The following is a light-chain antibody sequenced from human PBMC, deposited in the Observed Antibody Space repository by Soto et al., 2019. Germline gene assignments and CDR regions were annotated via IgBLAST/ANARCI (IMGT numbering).Light chain of an antibody. V-gene: IGKV1-5*03. CDR2: KAS. J-gene: IGKJ1*01. CDR1: QSVSSW. Sequence: DIQMTQSPSTLSVSVGDRVTVTCRASQSVSSWLAWYQQKPGKAPKLLIYKASSLESGASSKFSGSGSGTEFTLTISSLQPDDSATYYCQQYKTYPWTFGQGTKVDI. CDR3: QQYKTYPWT.